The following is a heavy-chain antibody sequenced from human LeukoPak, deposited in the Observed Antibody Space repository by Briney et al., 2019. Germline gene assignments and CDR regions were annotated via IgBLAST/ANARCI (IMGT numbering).Heavy chain of an antibody. Sequence: GGSLRLSCAASGLTFSSYEMNWVRQAPGKGLEWVSYISSSGSTIYYADSVKGRFTISRDNAKNSLYLQMNSLRAEDTAVYYCASQSGYGGNSEIYWGQGTLVTVSS. CDR3: ASQSGYGGNSEIY. V-gene: IGHV3-48*03. J-gene: IGHJ4*02. CDR1: GLTFSSYE. D-gene: IGHD4-23*01. CDR2: ISSSGSTI.